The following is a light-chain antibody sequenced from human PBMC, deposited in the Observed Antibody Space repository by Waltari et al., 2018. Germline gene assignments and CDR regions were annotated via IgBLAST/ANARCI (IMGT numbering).Light chain of an antibody. J-gene: IGLJ3*02. CDR2: KTN. Sequence: QTVVTQEPSLSVSAGGTVTLTCALSSGSVSATSYPTWYQQIPGQAPRTLVYKTNYRSSGVPDRFSGSILGNKVALTISSLQSEDEADYYCQTGGHGTWVFGGGTKLTVL. V-gene: IGLV8-61*01. CDR1: SGSVSATSY. CDR3: QTGGHGTWV.